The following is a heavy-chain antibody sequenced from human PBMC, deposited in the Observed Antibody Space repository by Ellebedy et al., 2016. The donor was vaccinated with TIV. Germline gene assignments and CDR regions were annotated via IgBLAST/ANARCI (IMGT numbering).Heavy chain of an antibody. V-gene: IGHV3-30-3*01. J-gene: IGHJ4*02. D-gene: IGHD3-10*01. Sequence: GGSLRLSCAASGFTFSSYAMHWVRQAPGKGLEWVAVISYDGSNKYYADSVKGRFTISRDNSKNTLYLQMNSLRAEDTAVYYCARPYYYGSGSYYLGYDYWGQGTLVTVSS. CDR3: ARPYYYGSGSYYLGYDY. CDR2: ISYDGSNK. CDR1: GFTFSSYA.